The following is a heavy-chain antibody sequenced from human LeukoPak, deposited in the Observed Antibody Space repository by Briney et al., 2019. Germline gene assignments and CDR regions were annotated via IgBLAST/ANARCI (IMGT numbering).Heavy chain of an antibody. Sequence: GGTLRLSCAASGFTFSSYGMSWVRQAPGKGLEWVSAISGSGGSTYYADSVKGRFTISRDNSKNTLYLQMNSLRAEDTAVYYCAKGTYSYAVKFDHWGQGTLVTVSS. J-gene: IGHJ4*02. CDR3: AKGTYSYAVKFDH. CDR2: ISGSGGST. CDR1: GFTFSSYG. V-gene: IGHV3-23*01. D-gene: IGHD5-18*01.